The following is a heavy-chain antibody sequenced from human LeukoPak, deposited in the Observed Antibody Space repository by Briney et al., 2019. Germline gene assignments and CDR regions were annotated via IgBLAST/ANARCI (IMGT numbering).Heavy chain of an antibody. V-gene: IGHV3-53*01. CDR1: GFTASSNY. CDR3: ARIPDYYYMDV. J-gene: IGHJ6*03. Sequence: GGSLRLSCAASGFTASSNYMSWVRQAPGKGLEWVSVIYSGGSTYYADSVKGRFTISRDNSKNTLYLQMNSLRAEDTAVYYCARIPDYYYMDVWGKGTTVTISS. CDR2: IYSGGST.